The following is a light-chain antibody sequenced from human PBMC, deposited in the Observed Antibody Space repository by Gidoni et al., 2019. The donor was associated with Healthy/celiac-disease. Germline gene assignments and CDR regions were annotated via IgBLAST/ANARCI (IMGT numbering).Light chain of an antibody. CDR3: QQYGSSTRT. Sequence: EIVLTQSPGTLSLSPGERATLSCRASQSVSSSYLAWYQQKPGQAPRLLISGASSRATDFTLTISRLEPEDFAVYYCQQYGSSTRTFGQGTKVEIK. CDR1: QSVSSSY. J-gene: IGKJ1*01. V-gene: IGKV3-20*01. CDR2: GAS.